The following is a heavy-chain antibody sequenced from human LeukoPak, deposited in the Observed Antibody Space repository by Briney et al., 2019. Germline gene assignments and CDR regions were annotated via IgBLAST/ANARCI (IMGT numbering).Heavy chain of an antibody. CDR2: ISYDGGHK. CDR3: ARDGSTGSVVEVAGWFDP. CDR1: GFTFSTYA. D-gene: IGHD2-15*01. J-gene: IGHJ5*02. Sequence: GGSLRLSCAASGFTFSTYAMHWVRQAPGKGLEWVAVISYDGGHKFYADSVKGRCTISRDNSKNTLYLQMNSLRAEDTAAYYCARDGSTGSVVEVAGWFDPWGQGTLVTVSS. V-gene: IGHV3-30*04.